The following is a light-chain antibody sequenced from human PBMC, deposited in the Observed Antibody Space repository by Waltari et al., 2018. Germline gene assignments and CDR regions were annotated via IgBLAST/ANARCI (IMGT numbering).Light chain of an antibody. CDR2: NND. V-gene: IGLV1-44*01. CDR3: AAWDDSLNGWV. Sequence: QSVLTQPPSASGTPGQRVTISCSGSSSNIGSNTVHWYQQLPGTAPKLLIYNNDQRPSGGPDRFSGSKSGTSASLAISGLQSEDEADYYCAAWDDSLNGWVFGGGTKLTVL. J-gene: IGLJ3*02. CDR1: SSNIGSNT.